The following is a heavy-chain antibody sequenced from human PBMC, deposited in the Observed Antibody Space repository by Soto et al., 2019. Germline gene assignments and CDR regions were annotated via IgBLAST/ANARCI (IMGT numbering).Heavy chain of an antibody. V-gene: IGHV4-39*01. Sequence: QLQLQESGPGLVKPSETLSLTCTVSGGSISSSSYYWGWIRQPPGKGLEWIGSIYYSGSTYYNPSHKSRVTISVDTSKNQFSLKLSSVTAADTAVYYCARHGRFRGVTDYWGQGTLVTVSS. CDR1: GGSISSSSYY. J-gene: IGHJ4*02. CDR3: ARHGRFRGVTDY. CDR2: IYYSGST. D-gene: IGHD3-10*01.